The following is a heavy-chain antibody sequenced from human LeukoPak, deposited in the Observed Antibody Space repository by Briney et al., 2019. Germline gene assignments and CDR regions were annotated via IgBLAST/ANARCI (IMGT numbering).Heavy chain of an antibody. D-gene: IGHD3-22*01. CDR1: GFAFGSEA. V-gene: IGHV3-23*01. J-gene: IGHJ4*02. CDR3: AKDPHYYDSIAPDY. CDR2: ISPGGGTT. Sequence: GGSLRLSCAVSGFAFGSEAMSWVRQSPARGLEWVASISPGGGTTYYADYVKGRFTISRDNSKNTLYLQMNSLRAEDTAVYYCAKDPHYYDSIAPDYWGQGTLVTVSS.